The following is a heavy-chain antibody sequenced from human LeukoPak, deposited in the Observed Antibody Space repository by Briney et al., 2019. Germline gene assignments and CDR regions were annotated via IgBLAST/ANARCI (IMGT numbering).Heavy chain of an antibody. V-gene: IGHV4-4*09. J-gene: IGHJ4*02. CDR2: IYSSGTT. CDR3: AREHYYDSSGYFDY. CDR1: GGSISTYY. D-gene: IGHD3-22*01. Sequence: PSETLSLTCTVSGGSISTYYWSCIRQPPGKGVEWVGYIYSSGTTKYSPSLKSRVTISVDTSKNQFSLKLSSVTAADTAVYYCAREHYYDSSGYFDYWGQGTLVTVSS.